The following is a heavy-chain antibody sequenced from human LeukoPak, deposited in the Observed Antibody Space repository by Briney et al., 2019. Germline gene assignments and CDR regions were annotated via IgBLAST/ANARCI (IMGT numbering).Heavy chain of an antibody. CDR3: ARREVYSGSYAY. CDR1: GYSFTSYW. V-gene: IGHV5-51*01. Sequence: GESLKISCQASGYSFTSYWIGWVRQMPGKGLEWMGIIYTGDSDTKYSQSFQGQVTISADKSISTAYLQWSSLKASDTAMYYCARREVYSGSYAYWGQGTLVTASS. J-gene: IGHJ4*02. CDR2: IYTGDSDT. D-gene: IGHD1-26*01.